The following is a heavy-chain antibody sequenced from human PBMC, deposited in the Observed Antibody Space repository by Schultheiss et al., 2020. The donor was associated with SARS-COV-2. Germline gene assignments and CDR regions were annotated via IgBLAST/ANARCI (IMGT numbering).Heavy chain of an antibody. CDR1: GGSISSGGYY. V-gene: IGHV4-31*02. CDR2: IYHTGST. Sequence: SETLSLTCSVSGGSISSGGYYWSWVRQHPGKGLEWIGYIYHTGSTYYNPSLRSRVNMSVDTSENRFSLTLTSVTAADTAVYYCARAYVGITIFGVVIRGRFDPWGQGTLVTVSS. J-gene: IGHJ5*02. CDR3: ARAYVGITIFGVVIRGRFDP. D-gene: IGHD3-3*01.